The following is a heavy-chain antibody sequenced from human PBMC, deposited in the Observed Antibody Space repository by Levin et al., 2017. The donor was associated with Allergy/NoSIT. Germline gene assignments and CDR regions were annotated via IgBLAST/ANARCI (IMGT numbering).Heavy chain of an antibody. CDR2: ISSNGGST. J-gene: IGHJ6*03. D-gene: IGHD3-10*01. CDR1: FFPFLLYS. V-gene: IGHV3-64D*06. CDR3: VKESTGSGSYGFYYYYYYMDV. Sequence: GGSLRLSFSSSFFPFLLYSIPFFLPSPLKGLAYVSAISSNGGSTYYADSVKGRFTISRDNSKNTLYLQMSSLRAEDTAVYYCVKESTGSGSYGFYYYYYYMDVWGKGTTVTVSS.